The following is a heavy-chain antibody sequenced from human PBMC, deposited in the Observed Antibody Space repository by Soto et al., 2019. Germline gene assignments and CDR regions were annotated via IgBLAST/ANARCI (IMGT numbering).Heavy chain of an antibody. Sequence: QVQVVQSGAEVKKPGSSVRVSCKASGGTSSSYAITWMRQAPGQGLEWMGGIIPILDTTDYAQKFQGRVPFTADESTSTVYMELSSLTSEDTAVYYCASGGTTVNRRFDFWGQGTLVTVSS. CDR3: ASGGTTVNRRFDF. V-gene: IGHV1-69*01. CDR1: GGTSSSYA. J-gene: IGHJ4*02. D-gene: IGHD4-4*01. CDR2: IIPILDTT.